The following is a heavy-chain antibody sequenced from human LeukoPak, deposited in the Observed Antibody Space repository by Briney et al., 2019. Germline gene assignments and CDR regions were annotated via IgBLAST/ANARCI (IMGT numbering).Heavy chain of an antibody. J-gene: IGHJ3*02. D-gene: IGHD6-19*01. CDR2: IYTSGSN. CDR3: ARRLPVAGTDDAFDI. CDR1: GGSISSYY. Sequence: KPSETLSLTRTVSGGSISSYYWSWIRQPAGKGLEWIGRIYTSGSNNYNPSLKSRVTMSVDTSKNQFSLKLSSVTAADTAVYYCARRLPVAGTDDAFDIWGQGTMVTVSS. V-gene: IGHV4-4*07.